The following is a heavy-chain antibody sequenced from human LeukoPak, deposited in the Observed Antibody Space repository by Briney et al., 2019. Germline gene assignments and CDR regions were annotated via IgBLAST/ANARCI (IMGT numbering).Heavy chain of an antibody. D-gene: IGHD1-26*01. CDR1: GFTFSDYY. V-gene: IGHV3-11*01. CDR2: ISSSGHTI. CDR3: ARTVGATYAFDF. Sequence: GGSLSLSCAASGFTFSDYYMSWIRQAPGKGLEWVSYISSSGHTIYYAESVRGRLTISRDNAKNSLSLQMNSLRAEDTAVYFCARTVGATYAFDFWGLGTMVTVSS. J-gene: IGHJ3*01.